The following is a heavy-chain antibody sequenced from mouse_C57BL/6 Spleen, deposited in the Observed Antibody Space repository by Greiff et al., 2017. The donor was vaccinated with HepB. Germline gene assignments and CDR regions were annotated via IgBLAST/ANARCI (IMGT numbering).Heavy chain of an antibody. D-gene: IGHD1-1*01. CDR2: INPNNGGT. CDR3: ARGDYYDGSSYENWYFDV. V-gene: IGHV1-22*01. CDR1: GYTFTDYN. Sequence: EVQLQQSGPELVKPGASVKMSCKASGYTFTDYNMHWVKQSHGKSLEWIGYINPNNGGTSYNQKFKGKATLTVNKSSSTAYMELRSLTSEDSAVYYCARGDYYDGSSYENWYFDVWGTGTTVTVSS. J-gene: IGHJ1*03.